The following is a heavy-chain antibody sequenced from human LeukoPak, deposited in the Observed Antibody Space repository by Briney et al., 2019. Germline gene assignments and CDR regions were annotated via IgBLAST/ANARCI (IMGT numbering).Heavy chain of an antibody. CDR1: GGSLSGYY. CDR2: INHRGRT. D-gene: IGHD5-18*01. V-gene: IGHV4-34*01. Sequence: SETLSLTCAVYGGSLSGYYWSWIRQPPGKGLEWIGEINHRGRTSYNPSLESRVTISIDTSRNQFSLKLSSVTAADTAVYYCAIPSGDTAMVTQNAFDIWGQGTMVTVSS. J-gene: IGHJ3*02. CDR3: AIPSGDTAMVTQNAFDI.